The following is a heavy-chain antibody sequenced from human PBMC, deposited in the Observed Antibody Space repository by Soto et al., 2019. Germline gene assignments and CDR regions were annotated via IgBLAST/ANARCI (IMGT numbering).Heavy chain of an antibody. CDR3: AKDHNAGEATVVDY. CDR1: GLTFSSYA. Sequence: EVRLLESGGGLVQPGGSLRLSCAASGLTFSSYAISWVRQAPGKGLEWVSAISGSGGSTYYADSVKGRFTISRDNSKNTLYLQMNSLRAEDTAVYYCAKDHNAGEATVVDYWGQGTLVTVSS. D-gene: IGHD1-26*01. CDR2: ISGSGGST. V-gene: IGHV3-23*01. J-gene: IGHJ4*02.